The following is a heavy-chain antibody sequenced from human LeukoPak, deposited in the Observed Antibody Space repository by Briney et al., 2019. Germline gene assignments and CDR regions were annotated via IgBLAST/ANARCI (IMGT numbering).Heavy chain of an antibody. D-gene: IGHD3-16*01. CDR1: GFTFSSYG. CDR2: ISYDGSNK. V-gene: IGHV3-30*19. J-gene: IGHJ3*02. Sequence: PGRSLRLSCAASGFTFSSYGMHWVRQAPGKGLEWVAVISYDGSNKYYADSVKGRFTISRDNSKNTLYLQMNSLRAEDTAVYYCAREGGLDAFDIWGQGTMVTVSS. CDR3: AREGGLDAFDI.